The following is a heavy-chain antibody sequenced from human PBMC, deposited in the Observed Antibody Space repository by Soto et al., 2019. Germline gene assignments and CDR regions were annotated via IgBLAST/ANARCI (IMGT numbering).Heavy chain of an antibody. D-gene: IGHD5-18*01. CDR1: GFTVSSNY. Sequence: EVQLVESGGGLVQPGGSLRLSCADYGFTVSSNYRSWVRQAPGKGLEWVSVIYSGGSAYYADSVKGRFTISRDNSKNTLYLQMNTLRAEDTAVYYCARHGYSYGGGYFDYWGQGTLVTVSS. CDR2: IYSGGSA. CDR3: ARHGYSYGGGYFDY. J-gene: IGHJ4*02. V-gene: IGHV3-66*04.